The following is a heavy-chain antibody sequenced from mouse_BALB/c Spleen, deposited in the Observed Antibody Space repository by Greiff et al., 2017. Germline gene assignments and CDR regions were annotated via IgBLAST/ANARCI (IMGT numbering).Heavy chain of an antibody. Sequence: VKLLESGPGLVQPSQSLSITCTVSGFSLTSYGVHWVRQSPGKGLEWLGVIWSGGSTDYNAAFISRLSISKDNSKSQVFFKMNSLQADDTAIYYCARNPTATPMDYWGQGTSVTVSS. CDR2: IWSGGST. CDR1: GFSLTSYG. J-gene: IGHJ4*01. V-gene: IGHV2-4-1*01. D-gene: IGHD1-2*01. CDR3: ARNPTATPMDY.